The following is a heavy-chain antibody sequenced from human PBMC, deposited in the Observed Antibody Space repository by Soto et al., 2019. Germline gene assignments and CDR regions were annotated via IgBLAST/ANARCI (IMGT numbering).Heavy chain of an antibody. D-gene: IGHD6-13*01. V-gene: IGHV1-18*04. CDR2: ISAYNGYT. J-gene: IGHJ5*02. CDR3: ARAPLIAAAAGWFDP. CDR1: GYTFTSYV. Sequence: QVQLVQSGAEVKKPGASVKVSCKASGYTFTSYVISWVRQAPGQGLEGMGWISAYNGYTNYAQKLQCRVTMTTYTPTSTADMELRRLGSDDPAVYYCARAPLIAAAAGWFDPWGQGTLVTVSS.